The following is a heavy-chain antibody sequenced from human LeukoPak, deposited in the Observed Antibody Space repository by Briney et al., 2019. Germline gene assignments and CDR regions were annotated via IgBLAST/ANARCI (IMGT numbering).Heavy chain of an antibody. CDR3: ATSYDSSGCD. V-gene: IGHV3-7*01. Sequence: GGSPRLSCTASGFTFSSFWMAWVRQAPGKGLEWVANIKQDGSLQYYGDSVKGRFTISRDNAKNSLYLQMNNLRAEDTALYYCATSYDSSGCDWGQGTLVTVSS. CDR2: IKQDGSLQ. D-gene: IGHD3-22*01. CDR1: GFTFSSFW. J-gene: IGHJ4*02.